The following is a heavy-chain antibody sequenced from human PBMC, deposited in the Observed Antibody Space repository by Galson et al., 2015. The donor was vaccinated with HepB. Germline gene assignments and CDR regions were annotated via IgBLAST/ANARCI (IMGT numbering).Heavy chain of an antibody. CDR1: GFTFSSYG. D-gene: IGHD2-8*01. Sequence: SLRLSCAASGFTFSSYGMHWVRQAPGKGLEWVAVIWYDGSNKYYADSVKGRFTISRDNSKNTLYLQMNSLRAEDTAVYYCARVGMVYAINYFDYWGQGTLVSVSS. CDR3: ARVGMVYAINYFDY. J-gene: IGHJ4*02. V-gene: IGHV3-33*01. CDR2: IWYDGSNK.